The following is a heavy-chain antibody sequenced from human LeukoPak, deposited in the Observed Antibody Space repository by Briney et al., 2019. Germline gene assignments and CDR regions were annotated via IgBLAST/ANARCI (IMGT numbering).Heavy chain of an antibody. Sequence: SETLSLTCAVYGGSFSGYYWSWIRQPPGKGLEWIGEINHSGSTNYNPSLKSRVTISVDTSKNQFSLKLSSVTAAGTAVYYCARGWGYSSSWGQGTLVTVSS. V-gene: IGHV4-34*01. CDR3: ARGWGYSSS. CDR1: GGSFSGYY. D-gene: IGHD6-13*01. J-gene: IGHJ4*02. CDR2: INHSGST.